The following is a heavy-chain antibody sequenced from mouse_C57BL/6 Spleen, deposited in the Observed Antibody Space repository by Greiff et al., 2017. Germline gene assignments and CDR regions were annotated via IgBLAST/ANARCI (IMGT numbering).Heavy chain of an antibody. CDR2: IDPSDGDT. Sequence: QVQLQQPGAELVMPGASVKLSCKASGYTFTSYWMHWVKQRPGQGLEWIGEIDPSDGDTNYNQKFKGKATLTVDKSSSTAYMQLSSLTSEDSAVYYCARAKYGSGWEAMGDWGKGTSVT. CDR1: GYTFTSYW. J-gene: IGHJ4*01. V-gene: IGHV1-69*01. CDR3: ARAKYGSGWEAMGD. D-gene: IGHD1-1*01.